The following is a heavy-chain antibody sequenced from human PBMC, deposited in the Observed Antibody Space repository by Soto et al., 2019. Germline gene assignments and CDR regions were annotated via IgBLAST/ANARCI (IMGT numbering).Heavy chain of an antibody. CDR1: GFTFRTYW. V-gene: IGHV3-7*05. Sequence: EVQLVESGGGLVQPGGSLRLSCAASGFTFRTYWLSWVRQVPGKGLEGVANINLDGSEKNYVDSVKGRFTISRDNGRNSLYLQMSSLRAEDTALYYCARDGRTSWYSYDYHGMDVWGQGTTVTVSS. CDR3: ARDGRTSWYSYDYHGMDV. CDR2: INLDGSEK. D-gene: IGHD5-18*01. J-gene: IGHJ6*02.